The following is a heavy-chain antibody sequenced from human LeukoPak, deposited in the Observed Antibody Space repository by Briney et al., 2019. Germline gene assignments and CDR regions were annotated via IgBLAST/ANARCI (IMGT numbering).Heavy chain of an antibody. J-gene: IGHJ3*02. D-gene: IGHD6-13*01. Sequence: SVKVSCKASGGTFSSYAISWVRQAPGQGLEWMGRIIPILGIANYAQKLQGRVTMTTDTSTSTAYMELRSLRSDDTAVYYCARVSSYGYSSSWSRGAFDIWGQGTMVTVSS. CDR1: GGTFSSYA. CDR2: IIPILGIA. V-gene: IGHV1-69*04. CDR3: ARVSSYGYSSSWSRGAFDI.